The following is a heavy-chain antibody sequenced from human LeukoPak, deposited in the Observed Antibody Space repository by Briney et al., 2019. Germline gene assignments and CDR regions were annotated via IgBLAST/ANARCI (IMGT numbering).Heavy chain of an antibody. V-gene: IGHV1-2*02. D-gene: IGHD2-2*01. CDR3: ARGDCSTISCPFDP. CDR1: GYTCTGYY. Sequence: ASVKVSCKASGYTCTGYYIHWVRQAPGQGLERMGWISPNSGGTKYAQNFQGRVTMTRDTSISTAYMELNRLRSDDTAVYYCARGDCSTISCPFDPWGQGTLVTVSS. J-gene: IGHJ5*02. CDR2: ISPNSGGT.